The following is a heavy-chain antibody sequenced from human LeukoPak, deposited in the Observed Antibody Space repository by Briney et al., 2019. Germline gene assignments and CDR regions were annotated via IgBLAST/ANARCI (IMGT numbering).Heavy chain of an antibody. CDR2: ISGRSYSM. CDR1: GFSFNESY. J-gene: IGHJ4*02. Sequence: PGGSLRLSCGASGFSFNESYMTWIRQAPGKGLEWVAYISGRSYSMYYADSVKGRLTISRDNARNSLYLHMNSLRADDTAVYYCARGKRRFDSWGQGTLVTVSS. CDR3: ARGKRRFDS. V-gene: IGHV3-11*01.